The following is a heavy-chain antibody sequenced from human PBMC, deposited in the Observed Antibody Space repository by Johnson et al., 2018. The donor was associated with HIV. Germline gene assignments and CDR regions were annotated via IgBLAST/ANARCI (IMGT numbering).Heavy chain of an antibody. D-gene: IGHD3-22*01. Sequence: VQLVESGGGVVQPGRSLRLSCAASGFTFSSYGMHWVRQAPGKGLEWVAVISYDGSNKYYADSVKGRFTISRDNSKNTLYLPMNSLRAEDTAVYYCARGDYYYYDTSGQFIAGAFDIWGQGILVTVSS. CDR3: ARGDYYYYDTSGQFIAGAFDI. CDR2: ISYDGSNK. V-gene: IGHV3-30*03. CDR1: GFTFSSYG. J-gene: IGHJ3*02.